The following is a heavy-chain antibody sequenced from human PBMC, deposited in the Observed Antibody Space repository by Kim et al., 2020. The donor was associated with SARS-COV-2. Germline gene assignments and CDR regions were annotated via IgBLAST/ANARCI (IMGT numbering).Heavy chain of an antibody. J-gene: IGHJ4*02. CDR1: GGSISSGSYY. CDR3: ARGTQGYCSGGSCYGGLDY. Sequence: SETLSLTCTVSGGSISSGSYYWSWIRQPAGKGLEWIGRIYTSGSTNYNPSLKSRVTISVDTSKNQFSLKLSSVTAADTAVYYCARGTQGYCSGGSCYGGLDYWGQVLMVTVSS. D-gene: IGHD2-15*01. CDR2: IYTSGST. V-gene: IGHV4-61*02.